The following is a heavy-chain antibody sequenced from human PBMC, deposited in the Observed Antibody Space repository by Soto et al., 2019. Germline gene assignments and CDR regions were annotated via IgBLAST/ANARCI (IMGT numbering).Heavy chain of an antibody. Sequence: QVQLVQSGAEVKKPGSSVKVSCKASGGTFSSYAISWVRQAPGQGLEWMGGIIPIFGTANYAQKFQGRVTITADESTSTAYMELRSLRSEDTAVYYCARDTTGTAKNRLYYYYYGMDVWGQGTTVTVSS. D-gene: IGHD1-1*01. CDR3: ARDTTGTAKNRLYYYYYGMDV. CDR2: IIPIFGTA. CDR1: GGTFSSYA. J-gene: IGHJ6*02. V-gene: IGHV1-69*01.